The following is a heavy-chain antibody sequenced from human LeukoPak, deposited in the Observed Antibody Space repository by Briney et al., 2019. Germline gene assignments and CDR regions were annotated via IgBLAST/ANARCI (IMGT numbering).Heavy chain of an antibody. CDR1: GFTFSDYY. Sequence: GGSLRLFCAASGFTFSDYYMSWIRHARGKGLVWVSYISSSSTIYYADSVKGRFTISRDNAKNSLYLQMNSLRAEDTAVYYCASEADPVCYDLWSGYAGCAFDIWGQGTMVTVSS. J-gene: IGHJ3*02. V-gene: IGHV3-69-1*01. D-gene: IGHD3-3*01. CDR3: ASEADPVCYDLWSGYAGCAFDI. CDR2: ISSSSTI.